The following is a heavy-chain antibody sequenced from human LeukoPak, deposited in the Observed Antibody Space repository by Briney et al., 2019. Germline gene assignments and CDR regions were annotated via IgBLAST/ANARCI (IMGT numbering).Heavy chain of an antibody. CDR3: ARDLTPPDYYGSGSYLDY. CDR2: INHSGST. Sequence: SETLSLTCAVYGGSFSGYYWSWIRQPPGKGLEWIGEINHSGSTNYNPSLKSRVTISVDTSKNQFSLKLSSVTAADTAVYYCARDLTPPDYYGSGSYLDYWGQGTLVTVSS. D-gene: IGHD3-10*01. CDR1: GGSFSGYY. V-gene: IGHV4-34*01. J-gene: IGHJ4*02.